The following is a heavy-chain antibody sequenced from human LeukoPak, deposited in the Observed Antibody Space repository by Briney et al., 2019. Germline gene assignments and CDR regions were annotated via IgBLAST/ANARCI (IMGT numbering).Heavy chain of an antibody. CDR3: ARHGRGAENLDY. CDR2: VSYSGRT. D-gene: IGHD2/OR15-2a*01. CDR1: GASISNYY. J-gene: IGHJ4*02. Sequence: PSETLSLTCTVSGASISNYYWSWIRQPPGKGLECIGYVSYSGRTNHNPPLKSRVTISADASKNQFSLKLTSVTAADTAVYYCARHGRGAENLDYWGQGTLVTVSS. V-gene: IGHV4-59*08.